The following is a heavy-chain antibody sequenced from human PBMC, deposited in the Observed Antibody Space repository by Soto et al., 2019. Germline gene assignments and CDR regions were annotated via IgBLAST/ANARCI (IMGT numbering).Heavy chain of an antibody. D-gene: IGHD4-4*01. Sequence: EVQLVQSGGGLVQPGGSLRLSCVGSGFTFTDFYMNWVRQAPGKGLEWVSNIRPDGSETYYVESVKGRFTTSRDNAKNSLFLQMTSLTAEDTGLYYCAGWGGHDYNYWGQGILVTVSS. CDR3: AGWGGHDYNY. J-gene: IGHJ4*02. CDR2: IRPDGSET. V-gene: IGHV3-7*03. CDR1: GFTFTDFY.